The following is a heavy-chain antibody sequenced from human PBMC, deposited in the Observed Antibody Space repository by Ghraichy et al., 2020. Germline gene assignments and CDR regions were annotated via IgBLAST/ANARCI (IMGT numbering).Heavy chain of an antibody. CDR3: TFYYDSSGPNDY. J-gene: IGHJ4*02. D-gene: IGHD3-22*01. CDR1: GFTFGDYS. V-gene: IGHV3-49*04. Sequence: GESLNISCTASGFTFGDYSMSWVRQAPGKGLEWVGFIRSKAYGGTTEYAASVKGRFTISRDDSKSIAYLQMNSLKTEDTAVYYCTFYYDSSGPNDYWGQGTLVTVSS. CDR2: IRSKAYGGTT.